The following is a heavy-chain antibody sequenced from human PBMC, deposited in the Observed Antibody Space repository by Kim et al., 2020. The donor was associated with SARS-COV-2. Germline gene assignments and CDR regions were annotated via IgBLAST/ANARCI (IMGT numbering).Heavy chain of an antibody. J-gene: IGHJ4*02. CDR1: GFTFSRYW. CDR2: IKQDGSQK. Sequence: GGSLRLSCAASGFTFSRYWMSWVRQAPGKGLEWVANIKQDGSQKYYVDSVRGRFTISRDNAESSLYLQLNSLRVEDTAVYFCAGSLTSYFEYWGQGTLVTVYS. V-gene: IGHV3-7*01. CDR3: AGSLTSYFEY.